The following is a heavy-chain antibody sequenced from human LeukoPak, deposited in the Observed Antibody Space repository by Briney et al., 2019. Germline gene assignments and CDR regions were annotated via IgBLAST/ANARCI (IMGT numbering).Heavy chain of an antibody. V-gene: IGHV3-48*01. Sequence: GGSLRLPCAASGFTFSSYSMNWVRQAPGKGLEWVSYISSSSTIYYADSVKGRFTISRDNAKNSLYLQMNSLRAEDTAVYYCARVRRNYDSREYYFDYWGQGTLVTVSS. J-gene: IGHJ4*02. CDR3: ARVRRNYDSREYYFDY. CDR2: ISSSSTI. D-gene: IGHD3-22*01. CDR1: GFTFSSYS.